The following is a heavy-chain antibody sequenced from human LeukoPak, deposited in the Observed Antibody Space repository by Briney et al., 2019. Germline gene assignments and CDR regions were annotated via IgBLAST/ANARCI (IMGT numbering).Heavy chain of an antibody. D-gene: IGHD3-22*01. Sequence: ASVKVSCKASGYTFTSYYMHWVRQAPGQGLEWMGIINPSGGSTSYAQKFQGRVTMTRDTSTSTVYRELSSLRSEDTAVYYCARVSVYYDSSGYYGHFDYWGQGTLVTVSS. CDR3: ARVSVYYDSSGYYGHFDY. CDR2: INPSGGST. V-gene: IGHV1-46*01. CDR1: GYTFTSYY. J-gene: IGHJ4*02.